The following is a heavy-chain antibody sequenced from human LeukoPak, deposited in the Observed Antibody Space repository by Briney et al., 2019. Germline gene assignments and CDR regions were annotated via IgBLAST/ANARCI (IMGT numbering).Heavy chain of an antibody. D-gene: IGHD2/OR15-2a*01. Sequence: PGGSVRLSCAASGFTFSTSGMNWVRQAPGKRLEWVAAISSSGNSIYYADSVKGRFTISRDNAKHSLYLQMNSLRDEDTAVYYCARGVSRNSISPHLYWGQGTLVTVSS. CDR2: ISSSGNSI. CDR3: ARGVSRNSISPHLY. J-gene: IGHJ4*02. V-gene: IGHV3-21*01. CDR1: GFTFSTSG.